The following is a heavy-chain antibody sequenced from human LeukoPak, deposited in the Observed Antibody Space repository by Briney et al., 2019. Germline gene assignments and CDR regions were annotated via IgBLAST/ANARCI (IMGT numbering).Heavy chain of an antibody. Sequence: EASVKVSCKASGYTFTSYDINWVRQATGQGLEWMGWMNPNSGNTGYAQKFQGRVTMTRNTSISTAYMELSNLRSEDTAVYYCARAGYDYVWGSYRYGDYYFDYWGQGTLVTVSS. J-gene: IGHJ4*02. V-gene: IGHV1-8*01. CDR1: GYTFTSYD. D-gene: IGHD3-16*02. CDR3: ARAGYDYVWGSYRYGDYYFDY. CDR2: MNPNSGNT.